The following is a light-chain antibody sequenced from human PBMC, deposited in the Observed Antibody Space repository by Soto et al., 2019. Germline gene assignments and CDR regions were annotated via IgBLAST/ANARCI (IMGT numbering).Light chain of an antibody. Sequence: IVLTQSPGTLSLSPGESATLSCRASQSLSSGYLAWYQQKPGQAPRLLIYGACSRPIGIPDRFRGSASGTDFTLTISRLEPEDFAMYYCQQYGATPWTFGQGTKVEVK. CDR3: QQYGATPWT. CDR1: QSLSSGY. V-gene: IGKV3-20*01. J-gene: IGKJ1*01. CDR2: GAC.